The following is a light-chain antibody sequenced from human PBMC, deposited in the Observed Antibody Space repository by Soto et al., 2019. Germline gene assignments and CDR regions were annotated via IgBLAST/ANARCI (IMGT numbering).Light chain of an antibody. Sequence: EIVLTQSPATLSLSPGERATLSCRASQSLSRSLAWYQQKPGQAPRLLIYDASNRATGIPARFSGSGSGTDFTLTISSLEPEDFALYYCQQYNNWPPDTFGQGTKLEIK. CDR2: DAS. CDR1: QSLSRS. CDR3: QQYNNWPPDT. V-gene: IGKV3-11*01. J-gene: IGKJ2*01.